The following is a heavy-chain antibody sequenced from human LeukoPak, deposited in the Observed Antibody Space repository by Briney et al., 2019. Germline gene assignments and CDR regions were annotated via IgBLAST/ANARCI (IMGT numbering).Heavy chain of an antibody. Sequence: GASVKVSCKASGYTFTGYYMHWVRQAPGQGLEWMGWINPNSGGTNYAQKFQGRVTMTRDTSISTAYMELSRLRSDDTAVYYCARETPLVGATKYHAFDIWGQGTMVTVSS. D-gene: IGHD1-26*01. V-gene: IGHV1-2*02. CDR2: INPNSGGT. CDR1: GYTFTGYY. J-gene: IGHJ3*02. CDR3: ARETPLVGATKYHAFDI.